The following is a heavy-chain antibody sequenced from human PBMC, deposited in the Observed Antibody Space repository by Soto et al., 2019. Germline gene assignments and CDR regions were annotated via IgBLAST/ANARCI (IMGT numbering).Heavy chain of an antibody. J-gene: IGHJ4*02. Sequence: GGSLRLSCEASGFSVYDNQMSWVRQAPGKGLEWVSIMYGGGRTYYSDSVRGRFTISRDNSKNTLYLQMNSLRAGDTAVYYCARDRNYFDYWGQGTPVTVSS. CDR3: ARDRNYFDY. CDR2: MYGGGRT. CDR1: GFSVYDNQ. V-gene: IGHV3-53*01.